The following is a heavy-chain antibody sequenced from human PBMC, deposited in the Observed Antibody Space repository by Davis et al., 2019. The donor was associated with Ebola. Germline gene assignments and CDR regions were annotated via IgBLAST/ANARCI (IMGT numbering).Heavy chain of an antibody. J-gene: IGHJ4*02. D-gene: IGHD3-16*02. Sequence: GGSLRLSCAASGFTFGSSAMSWVRQAPGKGLEWVSSIRGSGAYYADSVKGRFTISRDNAKNSLYLQMNSLRAEDTAVYYCARDNDYIWGSYRYDYWGQGTLVTVSS. CDR3: ARDNDYIWGSYRYDY. V-gene: IGHV3-23*01. CDR1: GFTFGSSA. CDR2: IRGSGA.